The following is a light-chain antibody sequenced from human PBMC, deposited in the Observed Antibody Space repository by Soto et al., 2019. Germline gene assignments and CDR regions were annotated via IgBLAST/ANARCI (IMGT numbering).Light chain of an antibody. V-gene: IGKV1-9*01. Sequence: IHLTKSQSSLPASVVDRVTVTWRASQRIGGRVAWYQQKPGKPPKPLVYAASTLQTGVPSRFSGGGSGTDFTLTLSSMQPEAFATYYGQQVNSFPSTFGQGTRLEI. CDR2: AAS. CDR3: QQVNSFPST. CDR1: QRIGGR. J-gene: IGKJ5*01.